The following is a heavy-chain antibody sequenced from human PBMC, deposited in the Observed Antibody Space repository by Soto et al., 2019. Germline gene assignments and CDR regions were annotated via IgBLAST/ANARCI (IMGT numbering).Heavy chain of an antibody. J-gene: IGHJ5*02. CDR2: ISHSSSTI. Sequence: EVQLVESGGGLVQPGGSLRLSCAASGFTFSSYSMNWVRQAPGKGLEWVSYISHSSSTIYYADSVKGRFTISRDNAKNALYLQMNSLRDEDTAVYYCEREGGSLNWFDPWGQGTLVTVSS. D-gene: IGHD1-26*01. CDR1: GFTFSSYS. CDR3: EREGGSLNWFDP. V-gene: IGHV3-48*02.